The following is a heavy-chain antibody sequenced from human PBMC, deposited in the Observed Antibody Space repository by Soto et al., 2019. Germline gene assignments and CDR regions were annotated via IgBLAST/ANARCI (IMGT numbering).Heavy chain of an antibody. CDR3: ATASDSSGEFDY. CDR2: IKQDGSEK. J-gene: IGHJ4*02. D-gene: IGHD3-22*01. Sequence: PGGTLRLSCAASGFTFSSYWMSWVRQAPGKGLEWVANIKQDGSEKYYVDSVKGRFTISRDNAKNSLYLQMNSLRSEDTAVYYCATASDSSGEFDYWGQGTLVTVSS. CDR1: GFTFSSYW. V-gene: IGHV3-7*05.